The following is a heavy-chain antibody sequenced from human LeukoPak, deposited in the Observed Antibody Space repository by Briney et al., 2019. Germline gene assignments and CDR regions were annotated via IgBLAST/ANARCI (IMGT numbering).Heavy chain of an antibody. CDR2: IYTSGGT. CDR3: ASQIVVVPAAQELYYYYMDV. V-gene: IGHV4-4*09. J-gene: IGHJ6*03. Sequence: SETLSLTCTVSGDSISSYYWSWIRQPPGKGLEWIGYIYTSGGTNYVPSLKGRVTISIDTSKNQFSLKLSSVTAADTAVYYCASQIVVVPAAQELYYYYMDVWGKGTTVTVSS. D-gene: IGHD2-2*01. CDR1: GDSISSYY.